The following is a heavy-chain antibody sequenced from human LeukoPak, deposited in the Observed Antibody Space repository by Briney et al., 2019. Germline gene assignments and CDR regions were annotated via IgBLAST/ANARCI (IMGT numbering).Heavy chain of an antibody. CDR1: GGSVSSSSYY. J-gene: IGHJ4*02. V-gene: IGHV4-39*01. CDR2: IFYSGIT. Sequence: SETLSLTCTVSGGSVSSSSYYWGWIRQPPGKGLEWIGNIFYSGITYYNPSLKSRVSISVDTSNNQFSLRLSSVTATDTAVYYCARLKSKSFFDYWGQGTLVTVSP. D-gene: IGHD3-16*02. CDR3: ARLKSKSFFDY.